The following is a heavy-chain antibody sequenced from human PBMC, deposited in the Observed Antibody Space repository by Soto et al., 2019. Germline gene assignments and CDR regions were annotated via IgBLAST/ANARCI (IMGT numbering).Heavy chain of an antibody. D-gene: IGHD2-21*02. V-gene: IGHV4-31*03. CDR3: AGGGNSPEYFQH. Sequence: QVQLQESGPGLVKPSQTLSITCTVSGGSISSGGYYWSWIRQHPEKGLEWIGYIYYSGSTYYNTSLKSRVSISVDTSKNQCSLKLSSVTAADTAVYYCAGGGNSPEYFQHWGQGTLVTVSS. J-gene: IGHJ1*01. CDR1: GGSISSGGYY. CDR2: IYYSGST.